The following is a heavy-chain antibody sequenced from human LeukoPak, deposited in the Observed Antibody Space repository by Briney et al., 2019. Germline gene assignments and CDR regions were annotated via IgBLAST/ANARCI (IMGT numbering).Heavy chain of an antibody. CDR3: ARDRYCGGDCSDAFDI. Sequence: GGSLRLSCAASGFTFSNYNMNWVRQVPGKGVEWVSYISSSSSAIYYTHSVRGRFTISRDNAKTSLYLQMNSLRDEDTAVYYCARDRYCGGDCSDAFDIWGRGTTVTVSS. CDR2: ISSSSSAI. V-gene: IGHV3-48*02. J-gene: IGHJ3*02. D-gene: IGHD2-21*02. CDR1: GFTFSNYN.